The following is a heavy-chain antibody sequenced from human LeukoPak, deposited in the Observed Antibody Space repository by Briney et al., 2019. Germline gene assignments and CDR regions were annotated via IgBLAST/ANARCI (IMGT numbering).Heavy chain of an antibody. J-gene: IGHJ6*03. CDR2: ISYDGSNK. V-gene: IGHV3-30*18. CDR3: PKPAYAGYYYYMDV. Sequence: GGSLRLSCAASGVTFSSYGRHWVRQAPGKGLEWVALISYDGSNKYYADSVKGGFTISRDNSKNTLYLQMNSQRVEETAVYYCPKPAYAGYYYYMDVWGKGTTVTVSS. CDR1: GVTFSSYG. D-gene: IGHD3-16*01.